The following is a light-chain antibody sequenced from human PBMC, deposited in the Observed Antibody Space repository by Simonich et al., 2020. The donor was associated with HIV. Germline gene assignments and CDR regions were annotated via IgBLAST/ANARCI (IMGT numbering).Light chain of an antibody. CDR2: LEGSVYY. J-gene: IGLJ3*02. V-gene: IGLV4-60*03. Sequence: QPVLTQSSSASASLGSSVRLTCTLRRGHSNYNIAWNQQQPGKAPRYLMKLEGSVYYNKGSGVPARFSGSSSGADRYLTISSLQSEDEADYYCQTWGTGIRVFGGGTKLTVL. CDR3: QTWGTGIRV. CDR1: RGHSNYN.